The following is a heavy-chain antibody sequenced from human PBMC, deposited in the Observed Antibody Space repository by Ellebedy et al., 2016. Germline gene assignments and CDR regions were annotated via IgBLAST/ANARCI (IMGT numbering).Heavy chain of an antibody. CDR1: GFTFSSYW. CDR2: INSDGSST. D-gene: IGHD1-26*01. Sequence: GESLKISXAASGFTFSSYWMHWVRQAPGKGLVWVSRINSDGSSTSYADSVKGRFTISRDNAKNTLYLQMNSLRAEDTAVYYCARDGGSYRNDAFDIWGQGTMVTVSS. CDR3: ARDGGSYRNDAFDI. J-gene: IGHJ3*02. V-gene: IGHV3-74*01.